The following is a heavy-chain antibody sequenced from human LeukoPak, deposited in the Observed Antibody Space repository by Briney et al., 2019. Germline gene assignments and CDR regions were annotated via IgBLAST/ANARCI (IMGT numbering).Heavy chain of an antibody. D-gene: IGHD6-13*01. Sequence: GASVKVSCKASGYTFSNYHINWVRQATGQGLEWMGWMNPNSGDTDYAQKFQGRVTMTRDTSISTAYMELSSLRSEDTAVYYCARGVTAGVDYWGQGTLVTVSS. V-gene: IGHV1-8*02. CDR1: GYTFSNYH. J-gene: IGHJ4*02. CDR3: ARGVTAGVDY. CDR2: MNPNSGDT.